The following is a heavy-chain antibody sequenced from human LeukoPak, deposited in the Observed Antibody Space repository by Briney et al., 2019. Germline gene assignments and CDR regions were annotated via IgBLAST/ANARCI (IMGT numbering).Heavy chain of an antibody. J-gene: IGHJ5*02. D-gene: IGHD2-15*01. CDR1: GYTFTGHY. CDR3: ARNVSRSGFDP. CDR2: INPNSGGT. Sequence: ASVKLSCKASGYTFTGHYMHWVRQAPGQGLEWMGRINPNSGGTNYAQKFQGRVTMTRDTSISTAYMELSRLRSDDTAVYYCARNVSRSGFDPWGQGTLVTVSS. V-gene: IGHV1-2*06.